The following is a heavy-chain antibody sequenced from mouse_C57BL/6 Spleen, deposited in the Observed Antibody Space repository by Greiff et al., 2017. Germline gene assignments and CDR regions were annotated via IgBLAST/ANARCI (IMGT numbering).Heavy chain of an antibody. V-gene: IGHV3-6*01. CDR3: ARAGGYYDYAMDY. CDR1: GYSITSGYY. J-gene: IGHJ4*01. D-gene: IGHD2-3*01. CDR2: ISYDGSN. Sequence: EVKLVESGPGLVKPSQSLSLTCSVTGYSITSGYYWNWIRQFPGNKLEWMGYISYDGSNNYNPSLKNRISITRDTSKTQFFLKLNSMTTEDTASYYSARAGGYYDYAMDYWGQGTSVTVSS.